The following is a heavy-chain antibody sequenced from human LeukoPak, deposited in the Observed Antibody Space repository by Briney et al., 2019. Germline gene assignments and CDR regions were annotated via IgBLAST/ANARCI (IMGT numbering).Heavy chain of an antibody. CDR1: GFTFSSYW. V-gene: IGHV3-7*03. Sequence: GGSLRLSCAASGFTFSSYWMSWVRQAPGKGLEWVANIKQDGSEKYYVDSVKGRFTISRDNARNSLYLQMNSLRAEDTAVYYCARVSVWLRFPTPNDAFDIWGQGTMVTVSS. CDR3: ARVSVWLRFPTPNDAFDI. J-gene: IGHJ3*02. D-gene: IGHD5-12*01. CDR2: IKQDGSEK.